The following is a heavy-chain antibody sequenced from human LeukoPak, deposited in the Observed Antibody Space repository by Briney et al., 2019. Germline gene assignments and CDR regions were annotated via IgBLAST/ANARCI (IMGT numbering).Heavy chain of an antibody. J-gene: IGHJ4*02. CDR3: ARDSATGYYSDY. D-gene: IGHD3-9*01. CDR2: ISYDGSNK. CDR1: AFTFSSHG. Sequence: GGTLRLSCAASAFTFSSHGMFWVRQAPGKGLEWVTFISYDGSNKYYGGSMKGRFTVSRDNSKNTLYLQMNSLRVEDTAVYYCARDSATGYYSDYWGQGTLVTVSS. V-gene: IGHV3-30*03.